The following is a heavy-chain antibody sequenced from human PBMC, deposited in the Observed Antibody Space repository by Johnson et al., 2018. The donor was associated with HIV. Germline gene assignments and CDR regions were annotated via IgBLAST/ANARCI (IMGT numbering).Heavy chain of an antibody. CDR2: ISYDGSNK. V-gene: IGHV3-30-3*02. D-gene: IGHD1-26*01. J-gene: IGHJ3*02. CDR3: AKFVGAGSYDAFDI. Sequence: VQLIESGGGLVQPGRSLRLSCAASGFTFSSYAMHWVRQAPGKGLEWVAVISYDGSNKYYADSVKGRFTISRDNSKNTLYLQMNSLRAEDTAVYYCAKFVGAGSYDAFDIWGQGTMVTVSS. CDR1: GFTFSSYA.